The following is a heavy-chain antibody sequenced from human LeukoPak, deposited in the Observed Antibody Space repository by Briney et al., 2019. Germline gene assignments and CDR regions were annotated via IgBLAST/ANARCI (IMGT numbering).Heavy chain of an antibody. CDR1: GITFTNYW. Sequence: QPGGSLRLSCTASGITFTNYWMHWVRQAPGEGLVWVSHINMVGSHATYADSVKGRFTISRDNAKSTLYLQLNSLRAEDTAVYYCATDDYRGLGYWGQGTLVTVSS. D-gene: IGHD4-11*01. J-gene: IGHJ4*02. CDR2: INMVGSHA. CDR3: ATDDYRGLGY. V-gene: IGHV3-74*01.